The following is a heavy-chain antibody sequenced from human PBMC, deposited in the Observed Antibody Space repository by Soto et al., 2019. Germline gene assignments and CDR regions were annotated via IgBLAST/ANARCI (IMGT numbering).Heavy chain of an antibody. CDR3: AKVMAQYNWIEGYFDY. Sequence: EVQLLESGGGLVQPGGSLRLSCAASGFTFSSYAMSWVRQAPGKRLEWVSAISGSGGSTYYADSVKGRFTISRDNSKNTLYLQMNSLRAEDTAVYYCAKVMAQYNWIEGYFDYWVQGTLVTVSS. J-gene: IGHJ4*02. CDR2: ISGSGGST. V-gene: IGHV3-23*01. CDR1: GFTFSSYA. D-gene: IGHD1-1*01.